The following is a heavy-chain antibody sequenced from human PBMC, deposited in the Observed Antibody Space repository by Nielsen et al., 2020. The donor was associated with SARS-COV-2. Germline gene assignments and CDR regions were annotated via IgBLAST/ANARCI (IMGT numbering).Heavy chain of an antibody. V-gene: IGHV3-30-3*01. Sequence: GESLKISCAASGFTFSSYAMHWVRQAPGKGLEWVAVISYDRSNKYYADSVKGRFTISRDNSKNTLYLQMNSLRAEDTAVYYCARDSRDSSGLDAFDIWGQGTMVTVSS. CDR3: ARDSRDSSGLDAFDI. CDR1: GFTFSSYA. CDR2: ISYDRSNK. J-gene: IGHJ3*02. D-gene: IGHD3-22*01.